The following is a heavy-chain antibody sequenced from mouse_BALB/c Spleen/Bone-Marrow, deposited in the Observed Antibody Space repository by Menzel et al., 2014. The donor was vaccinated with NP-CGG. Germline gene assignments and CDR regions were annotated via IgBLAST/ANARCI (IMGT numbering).Heavy chain of an antibody. V-gene: IGHV2-9*02. Sequence: VQGVESGPGLVAPSQSLSITCNVSGVSLTNYGVHWVRQPPGKGLEWLGVIWAGGRTNYNSALMSRLSISKDNSKSQVFLKMNSLQTDDTAMYYCARGKDYYGSSDAMDYWGQGTSVTVSS. CDR2: IWAGGRT. J-gene: IGHJ4*01. CDR1: GVSLTNYG. CDR3: ARGKDYYGSSDAMDY. D-gene: IGHD1-1*01.